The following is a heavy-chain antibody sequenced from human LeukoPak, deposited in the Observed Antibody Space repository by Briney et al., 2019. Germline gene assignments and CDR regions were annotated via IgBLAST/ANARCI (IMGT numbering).Heavy chain of an antibody. V-gene: IGHV3-43*01. D-gene: IGHD6-13*01. CDR3: ARAADPYYYYYYMDV. CDR2: ISWDGGNT. Sequence: GGSLRLSCAASGFAFGHYTMHWVRQAPGKGLEWVSLISWDGGNTYYADSVKGRFTISRDNAKNSLYLQMNSLRPEDTAFYYCARAADPYYYYYYMDVWGKGTPVTVSS. CDR1: GFAFGHYT. J-gene: IGHJ6*03.